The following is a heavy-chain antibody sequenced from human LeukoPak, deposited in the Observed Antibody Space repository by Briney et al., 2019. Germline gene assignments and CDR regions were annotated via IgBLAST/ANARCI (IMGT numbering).Heavy chain of an antibody. Sequence: ASVKVSCKASGYTFTSYDINWVRQATGQGLEWMGWMNPNSGNTGYAQKFQGRVTLTTDASTNTAYMELRSLTSDDTAVYYCARQAGYSTGWYGGYYDHWGQGTPVTVSA. CDR1: GYTFTSYD. J-gene: IGHJ4*02. CDR2: MNPNSGNT. V-gene: IGHV1-8*01. CDR3: ARQAGYSTGWYGGYYDH. D-gene: IGHD6-19*01.